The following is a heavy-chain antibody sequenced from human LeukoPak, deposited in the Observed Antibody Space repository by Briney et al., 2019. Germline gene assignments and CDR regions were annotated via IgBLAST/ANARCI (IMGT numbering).Heavy chain of an antibody. V-gene: IGHV3-74*01. CDR2: INSDGSST. D-gene: IGHD5-18*01. CDR1: GFTFSSYW. J-gene: IGHJ4*02. Sequence: GGSLRLSCAASGFTFSSYWMHWVRQAPGKGLVWVSRINSDGSSTSYADSVKGRFTISRDNAKNTLYLQMNSLRAEDTAVYYCARTFGYSYGFDDWGQGTLVTVSS. CDR3: ARTFGYSYGFDD.